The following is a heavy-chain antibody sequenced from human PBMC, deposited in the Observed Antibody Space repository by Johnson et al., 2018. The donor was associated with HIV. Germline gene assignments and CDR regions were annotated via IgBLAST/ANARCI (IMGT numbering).Heavy chain of an antibody. CDR2: ISAGGGTT. J-gene: IGHJ3*02. CDR1: GFTFTDYA. D-gene: IGHD2-21*01. V-gene: IGHV3-23*04. CDR3: VRGGHAVVAKPFGAFDI. Sequence: VQLVESGGDLAQPGRSLRLSCAASGFTFTDYAMSWVRQAPGKGLEWVSTISAGGGTTYYADSAKGRFFISRGTSQNALYLQMNSLRDEDTAVYYCVRGGHAVVAKPFGAFDIWGRGTMVTVSS.